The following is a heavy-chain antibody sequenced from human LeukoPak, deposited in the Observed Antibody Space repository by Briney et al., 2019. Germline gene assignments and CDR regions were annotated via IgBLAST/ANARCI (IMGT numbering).Heavy chain of an antibody. CDR1: GFTFSSYA. J-gene: IGHJ6*04. V-gene: IGHV3-64D*06. CDR3: VKEYYYGSGSYFGGYGMDV. Sequence: GGSLRLSCSASGFTFSSYAMHWVRQAPGKGLEYVSAISSNGGSTYYTDSVKGRFTISRDNSKNTLYLQMSSLRAEDTAVYYCVKEYYYGSGSYFGGYGMDVWGKGTTVTVSS. CDR2: ISSNGGST. D-gene: IGHD3-10*01.